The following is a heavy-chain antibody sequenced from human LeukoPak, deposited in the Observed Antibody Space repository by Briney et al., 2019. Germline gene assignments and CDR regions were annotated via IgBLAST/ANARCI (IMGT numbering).Heavy chain of an antibody. V-gene: IGHV3-48*01. CDR2: IGIDSGNT. CDR3: ARDYKYAFDN. D-gene: IGHD5-24*01. CDR1: GFTFSDYS. Sequence: GGSLRLSCAASGFTFSDYSMNWVRQAPGKGLEWISYIGIDSGNTNYADSVEGRFTISGDKAKNPLYLQMNSLRVEDTAVYYCARDYKYAFDNWGQGTLVTVSS. J-gene: IGHJ4*02.